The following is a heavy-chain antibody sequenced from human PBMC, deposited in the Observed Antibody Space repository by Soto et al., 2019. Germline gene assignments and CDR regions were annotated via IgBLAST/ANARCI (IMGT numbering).Heavy chain of an antibody. CDR1: GYTFTGYY. CDR3: ARVKDSYYYDSSGHYYFDY. D-gene: IGHD3-22*01. Sequence: ASVKVSCKASGYTFTGYYMHWVRQAPGQGLEWMGWINPNSGGTNYAQKFQGRVTMTRDTSISTAYMELSRLRSDDTAVYYCARVKDSYYYDSSGHYYFDYWGQGTLVTVSS. V-gene: IGHV1-2*02. CDR2: INPNSGGT. J-gene: IGHJ4*02.